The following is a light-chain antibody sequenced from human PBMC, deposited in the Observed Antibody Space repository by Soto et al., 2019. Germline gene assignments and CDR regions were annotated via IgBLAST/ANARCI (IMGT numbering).Light chain of an antibody. V-gene: IGLV2-14*01. J-gene: IGLJ2*01. CDR2: EVT. CDR1: SSDVGGYNF. CDR3: SSYANISTLVV. Sequence: QSVLTQPASVSGSPGQSITIPCTGTSSDVGGYNFVSWYQQLPGKAPKLMIYEVTNRPSGISNRFSGSKSGNTASLTISGLQAEDEADYYCSSYANISTLVVFGGGTKVTVL.